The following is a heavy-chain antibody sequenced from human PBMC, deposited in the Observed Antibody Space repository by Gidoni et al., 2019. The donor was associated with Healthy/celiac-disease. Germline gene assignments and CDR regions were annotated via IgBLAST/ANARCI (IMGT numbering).Heavy chain of an antibody. D-gene: IGHD3-3*01. Sequence: QVQLVQSGAEVKKPGSSVKLSCKASAGTFSGYAISWVRQAPGQGLEWMGGIIPILGTANYAQKFQGRVTITADESTSTAYMELSSLRSEDTAVYYCARDVRFVEWLGPYYYYGMDVWGQGTTVTVSS. V-gene: IGHV1-69*01. CDR1: AGTFSGYA. CDR2: IIPILGTA. J-gene: IGHJ6*02. CDR3: ARDVRFVEWLGPYYYYGMDV.